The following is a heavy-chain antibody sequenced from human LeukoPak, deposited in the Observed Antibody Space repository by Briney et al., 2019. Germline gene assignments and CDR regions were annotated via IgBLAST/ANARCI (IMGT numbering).Heavy chain of an antibody. CDR1: EFTFSSYA. CDR3: ARDGRPLDY. V-gene: IGHV3-7*03. J-gene: IGHJ4*02. Sequence: GGSLRLSCAASEFTFSSYAMHWVRQAPGKGLEWVANIKQDGGEKYYVDSVKGRFTISRDNAKNSLYLQMNSLRVEDTAVYYCARDGRPLDYWGQGTLVTVSS. CDR2: IKQDGGEK.